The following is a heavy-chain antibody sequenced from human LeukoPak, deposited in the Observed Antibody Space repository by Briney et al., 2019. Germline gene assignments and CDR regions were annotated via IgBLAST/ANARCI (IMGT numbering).Heavy chain of an antibody. D-gene: IGHD2-21*01. CDR2: MNPTSGDT. V-gene: IGHV1-8*01. Sequence: ASVTVSYKASGYTFSDYDVNWVRQAPGQRLEWMGWMNPTSGDTGYAQKFQGRVTMTRSMSRNTAYMELSRLRSEDTAVYFCARVVMKAFYYYYMEVWGKGTT. CDR3: ARVVMKAFYYYYMEV. CDR1: GYTFSDYD. J-gene: IGHJ6*03.